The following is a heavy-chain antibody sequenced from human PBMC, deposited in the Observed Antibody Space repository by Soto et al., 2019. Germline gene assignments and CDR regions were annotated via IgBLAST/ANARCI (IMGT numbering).Heavy chain of an antibody. CDR2: ISSSSSTI. Sequence: GGSLRLSCAASGFTFSSYSMNWVRQAPGKGLEWVSYISSSSSTIYYADSVKGRFTISRDNAKNSLYLQMNSLRDEDTAVYYCAREKDRYLPGDMDVWGQGTTVTVSS. J-gene: IGHJ6*02. V-gene: IGHV3-48*02. CDR3: AREKDRYLPGDMDV. CDR1: GFTFSSYS. D-gene: IGHD2-2*02.